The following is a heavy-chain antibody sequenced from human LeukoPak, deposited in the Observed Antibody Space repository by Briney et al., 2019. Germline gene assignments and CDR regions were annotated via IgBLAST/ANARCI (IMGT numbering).Heavy chain of an antibody. Sequence: SETLSLTCAVYGGSFSGYYWSWIRQPPGKGLEWIGEIYHSGSTNYNPSLKSRVTISVDTSKNQFSLKLSSVTAADTAVYYCARSDYGDYVLDYWGQGTLVTVSS. CDR2: IYHSGST. V-gene: IGHV4-34*01. CDR3: ARSDYGDYVLDY. CDR1: GGSFSGYY. J-gene: IGHJ4*02. D-gene: IGHD4-17*01.